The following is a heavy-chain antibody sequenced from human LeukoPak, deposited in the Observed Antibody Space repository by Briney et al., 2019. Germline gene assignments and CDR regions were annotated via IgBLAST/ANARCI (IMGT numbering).Heavy chain of an antibody. V-gene: IGHV1-18*04. CDR2: ISAYNGNT. D-gene: IGHD3-10*01. CDR1: GYTFTGYY. CDR3: ARDRTAELLWFGESFGIDY. Sequence: ASVKVSCKASGYTFTGYYMHWVRQAPGQGLEWMGWISAYNGNTNYAQKLQGRVTMTTDTSTSTAYMELRSLRSDDTAVYYCARDRTAELLWFGESFGIDYWGQGTLVTVSS. J-gene: IGHJ4*02.